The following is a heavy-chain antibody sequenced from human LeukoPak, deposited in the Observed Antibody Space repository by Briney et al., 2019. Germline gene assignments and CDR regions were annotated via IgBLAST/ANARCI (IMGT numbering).Heavy chain of an antibody. CDR1: GFTFSTYG. J-gene: IGHJ4*02. V-gene: IGHV3-30*18. D-gene: IGHD2-21*01. CDR2: ISYDGSNE. CDR3: AKEFNRGLPDY. Sequence: GGSLRLSCAASGFTFSTYGMHWVRQAPGKGLEWVAVISYDGSNEYYADSVKGRFTISRDDSKNTLYLQMSSLRAEDTAVYYCAKEFNRGLPDYWGQGTLVTVPS.